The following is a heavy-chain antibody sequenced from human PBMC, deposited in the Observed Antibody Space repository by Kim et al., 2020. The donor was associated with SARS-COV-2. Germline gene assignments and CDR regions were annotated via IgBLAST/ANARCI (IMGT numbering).Heavy chain of an antibody. Sequence: GGSLRLSCAASGFTFSSYGMHWVRQAPGKGLEWVAVISYDGSNKYYADSVKGRFTISRDNSKNTLYLQMNSLRAEDTAVYYCARGGRGTMVRGVISYYGMDVWGQGTTVTVSS. CDR2: ISYDGSNK. CDR1: GFTFSSYG. V-gene: IGHV3-33*05. D-gene: IGHD3-10*01. J-gene: IGHJ6*02. CDR3: ARGGRGTMVRGVISYYGMDV.